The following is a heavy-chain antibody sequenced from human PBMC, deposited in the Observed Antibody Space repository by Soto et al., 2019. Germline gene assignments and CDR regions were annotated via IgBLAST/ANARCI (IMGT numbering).Heavy chain of an antibody. V-gene: IGHV4-31*03. CDR3: ARARITIFGVVIMPFDY. J-gene: IGHJ4*02. CDR2: IYNSGST. CDR1: GDSISSGGHY. D-gene: IGHD3-3*01. Sequence: SSETLSLTCTVSGDSISSGGHYWTWIRQHPGKGLEWIGYIYNSGSTYYNPSLKSRVTISVDTSKNQFSLRLSSVTAADTAVYYCARARITIFGVVIMPFDYWGQGTPVTVSS.